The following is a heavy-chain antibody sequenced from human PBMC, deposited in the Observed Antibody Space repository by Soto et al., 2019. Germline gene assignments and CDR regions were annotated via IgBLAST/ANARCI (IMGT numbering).Heavy chain of an antibody. J-gene: IGHJ4*02. CDR3: ASTYYNGSSGPFAY. CDR1: GDSISSGGYY. CDR2: IYYSGTT. D-gene: IGHD3-22*01. Sequence: QVQLQESGPGLVKPSQTLSLTCTVSGDSISSGGYYWSWIRQHPGKGLEWIGYIYYSGTTYYNPSPESRVTISADTSERQFSLKLNSVTAADTAVYYCASTYYNGSSGPFAYWGQGTLVTVSS. V-gene: IGHV4-31*03.